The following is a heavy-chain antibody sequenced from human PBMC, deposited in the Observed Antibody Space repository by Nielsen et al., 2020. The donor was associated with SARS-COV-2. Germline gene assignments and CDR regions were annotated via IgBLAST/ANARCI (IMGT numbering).Heavy chain of an antibody. D-gene: IGHD2-21*02. Sequence: SQTLSLTCAVYGGSFSGYYWSWIRQPPGKGLEWIGEINHSGSTNYNPSLKSRVTISVDTSKNQFSLKLSSVTAADTAVYYCARGRRCGGDCYRDVGYYGMDVWGQGTTVTVSS. J-gene: IGHJ6*02. CDR1: GGSFSGYY. CDR2: INHSGST. CDR3: ARGRRCGGDCYRDVGYYGMDV. V-gene: IGHV4-34*01.